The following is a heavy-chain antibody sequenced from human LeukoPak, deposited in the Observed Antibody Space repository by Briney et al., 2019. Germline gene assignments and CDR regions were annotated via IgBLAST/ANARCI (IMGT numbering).Heavy chain of an antibody. Sequence: GGSLRLSCAASGFTFSSYAMHWVRQAPGKGLEWVAVISYDGSNKYYADSVKGRFTISRDNSKNTLYLQMNSLRAEDTAVYYCARDPRLIVVVFGLQGYFDYWGQGTLVTVSS. CDR2: ISYDGSNK. CDR3: ARDPRLIVVVFGLQGYFDY. J-gene: IGHJ4*02. D-gene: IGHD3-22*01. CDR1: GFTFSSYA. V-gene: IGHV3-30-3*01.